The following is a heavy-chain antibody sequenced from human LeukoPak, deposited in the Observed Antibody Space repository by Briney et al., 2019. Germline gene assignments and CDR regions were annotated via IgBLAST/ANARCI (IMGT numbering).Heavy chain of an antibody. CDR3: ARDLGYDSSGYYPKAPDY. V-gene: IGHV3-33*01. CDR1: GFTFSSYG. D-gene: IGHD3-22*01. CDR2: IWYDGSNK. J-gene: IGHJ4*02. Sequence: GGSLRLSCAASGFTFSSYGMHWVRQAPGKGLEWVAVIWYDGSNKYCADSVKGRFTISRDNSKNTLYLQMNSLRAEDTAVYYCARDLGYDSSGYYPKAPDYWGQGTLVTVSS.